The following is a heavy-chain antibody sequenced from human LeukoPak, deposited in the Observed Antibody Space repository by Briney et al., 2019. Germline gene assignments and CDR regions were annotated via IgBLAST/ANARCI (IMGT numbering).Heavy chain of an antibody. CDR2: ISGSGGST. V-gene: IGHV3-23*01. CDR1: GLTFSNYA. Sequence: GGSLRLSCAASGLTFSNYAMSWVRQAPGKGLEWVSAISGSGGSTYYADSVKGRFTISRDNSKNTVYLQMNSLRAEDTAVYYCANGLSPDYWGQGTLVTVSS. D-gene: IGHD4/OR15-4a*01. CDR3: ANGLSPDY. J-gene: IGHJ4*02.